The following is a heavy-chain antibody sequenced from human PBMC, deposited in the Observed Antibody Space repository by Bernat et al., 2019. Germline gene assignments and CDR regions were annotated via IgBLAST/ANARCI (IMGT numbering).Heavy chain of an antibody. CDR3: AGDFRRFTGIAAAGPDY. Sequence: EVQLVESGGGLVQPGGSLRLSCAASGFTFSTFWMTWVRQAPWKGLEWVANIKSDGSEKYYVDSVKGRFTISRDNGRDSQYLQMNSLRAEDTAVYYCAGDFRRFTGIAAAGPDYWGQGTLVTVAS. D-gene: IGHD6-13*01. V-gene: IGHV3-7*01. CDR1: GFTFSTFW. J-gene: IGHJ4*02. CDR2: IKSDGSEK.